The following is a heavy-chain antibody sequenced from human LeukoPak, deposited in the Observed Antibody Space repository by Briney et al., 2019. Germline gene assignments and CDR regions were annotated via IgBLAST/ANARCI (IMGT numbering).Heavy chain of an antibody. Sequence: PGGSLRLSCAASGFTFSSYAMSWVRQAPGKGLEWVSAISGSGGSTYYADSVKGRFTISRDNSKNTLYLQMNSLRAEDTAVYYCARGALRWLQQHDAFDIWGQGTMVTVSS. CDR3: ARGALRWLQQHDAFDI. V-gene: IGHV3-23*01. J-gene: IGHJ3*02. CDR2: ISGSGGST. CDR1: GFTFSSYA. D-gene: IGHD5-24*01.